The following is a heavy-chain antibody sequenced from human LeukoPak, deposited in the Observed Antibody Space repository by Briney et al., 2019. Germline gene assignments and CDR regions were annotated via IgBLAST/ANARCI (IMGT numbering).Heavy chain of an antibody. J-gene: IGHJ6*02. CDR3: ARKCDGTSCPDNNMDI. CDR1: GGSISGYY. V-gene: IGHV4-4*07. CDR2: IYSSGST. D-gene: IGHD2-2*01. Sequence: SETLSLTCSVSGGSISGYYWTWIRQPAGRGLEWIGRIYSSGSTNYNPSLKSRVTMSVDTSKNQFSLKLTSVTAADTAVYYFARKCDGTSCPDNNMDIWGQGTTVTVSS.